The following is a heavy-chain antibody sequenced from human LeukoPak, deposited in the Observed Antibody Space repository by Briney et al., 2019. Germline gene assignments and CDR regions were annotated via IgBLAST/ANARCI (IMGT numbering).Heavy chain of an antibody. D-gene: IGHD3-10*01. V-gene: IGHV3-74*01. Sequence: GGSLRLSCAASGFAFSSYWMYWVRQAPGKGLVWASRISNDGTTTNYADSVKGRFTISRDNAKNSLYLQMNSLRAEDTAVYYCASSGYQYWYFDLWGRGTLVTVSS. CDR2: ISNDGTTT. CDR1: GFAFSSYW. CDR3: ASSGYQYWYFDL. J-gene: IGHJ2*01.